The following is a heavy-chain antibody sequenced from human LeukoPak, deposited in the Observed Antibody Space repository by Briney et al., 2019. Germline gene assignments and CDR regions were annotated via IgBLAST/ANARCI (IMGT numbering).Heavy chain of an antibody. D-gene: IGHD6-19*01. Sequence: GASVTVSCKASVYTFTSYGISWVRQAPGQGLEWMGWISAYNGNTNYAQKLQGRVTMTTDTSTSTAYMELRSLRSDDTAVYYCARDLILFSSGWSKENWFDPWGQGTLVTVSS. V-gene: IGHV1-18*01. J-gene: IGHJ5*02. CDR3: ARDLILFSSGWSKENWFDP. CDR2: ISAYNGNT. CDR1: VYTFTSYG.